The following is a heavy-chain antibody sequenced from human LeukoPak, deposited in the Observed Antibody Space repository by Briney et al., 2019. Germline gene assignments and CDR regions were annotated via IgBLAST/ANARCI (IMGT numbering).Heavy chain of an antibody. CDR3: ARGGRSGWYGGY. D-gene: IGHD6-19*01. V-gene: IGHV4-34*01. Sequence: SETLSLTCAVYGGSFSGYYWSWIRQPPGKGLEWIGEINHSGSTNYNPSLKSRVTISVDTSKNQFSLKLSSVTAADTAVYYCARGGRSGWYGGYWGQGTLVTVSS. CDR2: INHSGST. CDR1: GGSFSGYY. J-gene: IGHJ4*02.